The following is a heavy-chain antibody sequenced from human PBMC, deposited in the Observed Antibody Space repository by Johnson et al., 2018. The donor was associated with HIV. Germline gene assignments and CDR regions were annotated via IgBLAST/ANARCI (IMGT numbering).Heavy chain of an antibody. V-gene: IGHV3-66*02. CDR3: ARDQAGTTDDAFDI. CDR1: GFTVSSNY. J-gene: IGHJ3*02. D-gene: IGHD1-7*01. Sequence: VQLVESGGGLVQPGGSLRLSCAASGFTVSSNYMSWVRQAPGKGLEWVSVIYTGGITYYADSVKGRFTISRDNSKNTLYLQMNSLRAEDTAVYYCARDQAGTTDDAFDIWGQGTMVTVSS. CDR2: IYTGGIT.